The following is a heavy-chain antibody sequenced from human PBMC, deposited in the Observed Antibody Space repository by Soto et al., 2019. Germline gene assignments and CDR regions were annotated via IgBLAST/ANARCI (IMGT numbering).Heavy chain of an antibody. CDR2: MNPNSGNT. CDR3: ARESRIIAASWFDP. V-gene: IGHV1-8*01. J-gene: IGHJ5*02. CDR1: GYTFTSYD. Sequence: QVQLVQSGAEVKKPGASVKVSCKASGYTFTSYDINWVRQATGQGLEWMGWMNPNSGNTVYAQKFQGRVTMTRNTSISTAYMELSSLRSEDTAVYYCARESRIIAASWFDPWGHGTLVTVSS. D-gene: IGHD6-6*01.